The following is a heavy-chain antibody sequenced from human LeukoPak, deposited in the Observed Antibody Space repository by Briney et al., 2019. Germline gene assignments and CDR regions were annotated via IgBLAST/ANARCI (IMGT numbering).Heavy chain of an antibody. Sequence: ASVKVSCKASGYTFTSYDINWVRQATGQGLEWMGWMNPNSGNTGYAQKFQGRVTITRNTSISTAYMELSSLRSEDTAVYYCARVRGDYVWGSYRRDKDYYYYYYMDVWGKGTTVTVSS. CDR1: GYTFTSYD. CDR2: MNPNSGNT. J-gene: IGHJ6*03. D-gene: IGHD3-16*02. CDR3: ARVRGDYVWGSYRRDKDYYYYYYMDV. V-gene: IGHV1-8*03.